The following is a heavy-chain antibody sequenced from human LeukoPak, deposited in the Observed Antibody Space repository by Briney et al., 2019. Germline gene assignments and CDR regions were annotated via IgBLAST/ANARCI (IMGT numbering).Heavy chain of an antibody. CDR3: ARLGPYDYVWGSYRYTPYYFDY. J-gene: IGHJ4*02. CDR2: INHSGST. CDR1: GGSFSGYY. Sequence: PSETLSLTCAVYGGSFSGYYWSWIRQPPGKGLEWIGEINHSGSTNYNPSLKSRVTISVDTTKNQFSLKLSSVTAADTAVYYCARLGPYDYVWGSYRYTPYYFDYWGQGTLVTVSS. D-gene: IGHD3-16*02. V-gene: IGHV4-34*01.